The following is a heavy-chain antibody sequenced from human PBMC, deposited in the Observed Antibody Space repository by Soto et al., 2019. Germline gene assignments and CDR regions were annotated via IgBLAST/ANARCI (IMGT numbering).Heavy chain of an antibody. CDR3: GRDQGRYNWNKPLRPSYFDY. J-gene: IGHJ4*02. Sequence: QVQLVQSGAEVMKPGSSVKVSCKVSGDTLSRFAISWVRLAPGQGLEWMGGIIPIYDKANYAEKFQGRVTITADESTSTVYMELTSLRSEDSALYFCGRDQGRYNWNKPLRPSYFDYWGQGTPVTVSS. CDR2: IIPIYDKA. CDR1: GDTLSRFA. D-gene: IGHD1-20*01. V-gene: IGHV1-69*01.